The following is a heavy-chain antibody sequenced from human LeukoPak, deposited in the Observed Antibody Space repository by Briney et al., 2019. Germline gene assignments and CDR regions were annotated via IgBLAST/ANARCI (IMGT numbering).Heavy chain of an antibody. Sequence: PGRSLRLSCAASGFTFSSYSMNWVRQAPGKGLEWVSSISSSSYIYYADSVKGRFTISRDNAKNSLYLQMNSLRAEDTAVYYCARDSVATVGAIDYWGQGTLVTVSS. CDR1: GFTFSSYS. V-gene: IGHV3-21*01. J-gene: IGHJ4*02. CDR2: ISSSSYI. CDR3: ARDSVATVGAIDY. D-gene: IGHD1-26*01.